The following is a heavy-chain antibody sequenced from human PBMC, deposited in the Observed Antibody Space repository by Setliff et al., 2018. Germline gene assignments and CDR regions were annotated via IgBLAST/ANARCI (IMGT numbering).Heavy chain of an antibody. CDR1: GDSISDAS. V-gene: IGHV4-59*01. J-gene: IGHJ4*02. CDR3: ARVGYCSGGSCWGSFDY. D-gene: IGHD2-15*01. Sequence: ASETLSLTCTVSGDSISDASIMAWIRQPPGKGLEFIGYVFYNGAANYNPSLKSRVTISVDTSKNQFSLKLSSVTAADTAVYYCARVGYCSGGSCWGSFDYWGQGTLVTVSS. CDR2: VFYNGAA.